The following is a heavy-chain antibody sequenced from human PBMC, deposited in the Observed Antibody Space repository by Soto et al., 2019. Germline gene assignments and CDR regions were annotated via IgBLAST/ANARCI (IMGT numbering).Heavy chain of an antibody. CDR1: GFTFSSYA. J-gene: IGHJ6*02. D-gene: IGHD1-26*01. CDR3: ARDFASEELYGMDV. CDR2: ISYDGSNK. V-gene: IGHV3-30-3*01. Sequence: PGGSLRLSCAASGFTFSSYAMHWVRQAPGKGLEWVAVISYDGSNKYYADSVKGRFTISRDNSKNTLYLQMNSLRAEDTAVYYCARDFASEELYGMDVWGQGTTVTVSS.